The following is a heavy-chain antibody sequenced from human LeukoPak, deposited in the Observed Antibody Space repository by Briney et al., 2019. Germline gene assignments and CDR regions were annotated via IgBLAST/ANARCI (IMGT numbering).Heavy chain of an antibody. D-gene: IGHD3-10*01. CDR3: ARDNYGSGSYYPPRFDY. Sequence: ASVKVSCKASGYTFTSYYMHWVRQAPGQGLEWMGIINPSGGSTSYAQKFQGRVTMTRDTSTSTVYMELSSLRSEDTDVYYCARDNYGSGSYYPPRFDYWGQGTLVTVSS. CDR2: INPSGGST. V-gene: IGHV1-46*01. CDR1: GYTFTSYY. J-gene: IGHJ4*02.